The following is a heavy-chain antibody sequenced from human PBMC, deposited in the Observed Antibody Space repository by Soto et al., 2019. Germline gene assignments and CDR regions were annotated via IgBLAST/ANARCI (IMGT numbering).Heavy chain of an antibody. CDR1: GGTFSSYA. CDR2: IIPIFGTA. CDR3: AARQFRRSTGPFDY. J-gene: IGHJ4*02. Sequence: GASVKVSCKASGGTFSSYAISWVRQAPGQGLEWMGGIIPIFGTANYAQKFQGRVTITADESKNQFSLKLSSVTAADTAVYYCAARQFRRSTGPFDYWGQGILVTVSS. D-gene: IGHD4-4*01. V-gene: IGHV1-69*13.